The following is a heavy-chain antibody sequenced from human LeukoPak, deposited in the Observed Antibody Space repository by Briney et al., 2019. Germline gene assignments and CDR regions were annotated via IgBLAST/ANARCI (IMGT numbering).Heavy chain of an antibody. CDR2: ISSSSSYI. CDR3: ARDGVADSASTF. J-gene: IGHJ1*01. CDR1: GFTFSSYS. V-gene: IGHV3-21*01. D-gene: IGHD6-13*01. Sequence: PGGSLRLSCAASGFTFSSYSMNWVRQAPGKGLEWVSSISSSSSYIYYADSVRGRFTISRDNAKNSLYLQMNSLRAEDTAVYYCARDGVADSASTFWGQGTLVTVSS.